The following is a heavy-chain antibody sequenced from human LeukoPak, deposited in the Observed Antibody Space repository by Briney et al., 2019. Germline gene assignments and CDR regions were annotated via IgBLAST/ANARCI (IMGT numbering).Heavy chain of an antibody. CDR1: GGSISSSSYY. V-gene: IGHV4-39*07. CDR3: ARVAYNYDFWSGRAYYYYMDV. J-gene: IGHJ6*03. Sequence: SETLSLTCTVSGGSISSSSYYWGWIRQPPGKGLEWIGSIYYSGSTYYNPSLKSRVTISVDTSKNQFSLKLSSVTAADTAVYYCARVAYNYDFWSGRAYYYYMDVWAKGPRSPSP. CDR2: IYYSGST. D-gene: IGHD3-3*01.